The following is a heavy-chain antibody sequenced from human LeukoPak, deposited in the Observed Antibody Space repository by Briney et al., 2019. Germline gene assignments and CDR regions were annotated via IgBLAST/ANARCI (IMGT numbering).Heavy chain of an antibody. V-gene: IGHV3-15*01. J-gene: IGHJ4*02. CDR2: IKSKTDGGTT. Sequence: PGGSLRLSCAASGFTFSNAWMSWVRQAPGKGLEWAGRIKSKTDGGTTDYAAPVKGRFTISRDDSKNTLYLQMNSLKTEDTAVYYCTRLGELSLYFDYWGQGTLVTVSS. CDR3: TRLGELSLYFDY. CDR1: GFTFSNAW. D-gene: IGHD3-16*02.